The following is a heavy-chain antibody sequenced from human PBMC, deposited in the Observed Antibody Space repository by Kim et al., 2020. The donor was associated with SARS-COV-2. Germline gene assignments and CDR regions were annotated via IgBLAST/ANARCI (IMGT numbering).Heavy chain of an antibody. D-gene: IGHD3-10*01. CDR3: AKALYYYGSGGGFDP. Sequence: DSVKGRFTISRDNSKTTLYLQMNSLRAEDTAVYYCAKALYYYGSGGGFDPWGQGTLVTVSS. J-gene: IGHJ5*02. V-gene: IGHV3-23*01.